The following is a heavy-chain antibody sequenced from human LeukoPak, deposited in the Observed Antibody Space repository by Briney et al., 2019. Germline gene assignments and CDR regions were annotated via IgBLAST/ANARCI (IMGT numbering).Heavy chain of an antibody. Sequence: PGGSLRLSCAAYGFTFLSYEMNWVRQAPGKGLEWVSYISSSGSTIYYADSVKDRFTISRDNAKNSLYLQMNSLRAEDTAVYYCARDGGCSGTYYGFGYWGRETLVTVSS. D-gene: IGHD1-26*01. CDR3: ARDGGCSGTYYGFGY. V-gene: IGHV3-48*03. CDR1: GFTFLSYE. CDR2: ISSSGSTI. J-gene: IGHJ4*02.